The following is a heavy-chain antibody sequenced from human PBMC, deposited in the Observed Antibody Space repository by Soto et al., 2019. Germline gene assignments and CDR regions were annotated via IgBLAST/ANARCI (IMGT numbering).Heavy chain of an antibody. CDR1: GFTFSSYG. J-gene: IGHJ6*03. V-gene: IGHV3-30*18. CDR3: AKDGVFGSGLYYYYMDV. D-gene: IGHD2-15*01. Sequence: GGSLRLSCAASGFTFSSYGMHWVRQAPGKGLEWVAVISYDGSNKYYADSVKARFTISRDNSKNTLYLQMNSLRAEDTAVYYCAKDGVFGSGLYYYYMDVWGKGTTVTVSS. CDR2: ISYDGSNK.